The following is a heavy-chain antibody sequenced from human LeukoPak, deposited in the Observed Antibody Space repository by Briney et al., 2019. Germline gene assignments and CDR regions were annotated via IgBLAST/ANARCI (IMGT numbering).Heavy chain of an antibody. CDR3: AGRAQTTGWSFDY. CDR1: GGSISSYY. Sequence: SETLSLTCIVSGGSISSYYWSWIRQPAGKGLEWIGQIHTSGSTNYNPSLKSRVAMSVDTSKNQSSLELSSVTAADTAVYYCAGRAQTTGWSFDYWGQGALVTVSS. CDR2: IHTSGST. D-gene: IGHD6-19*01. V-gene: IGHV4-4*07. J-gene: IGHJ4*02.